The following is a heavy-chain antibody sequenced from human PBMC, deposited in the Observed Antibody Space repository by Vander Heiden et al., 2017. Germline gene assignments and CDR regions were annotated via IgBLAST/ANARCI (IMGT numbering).Heavy chain of an antibody. Sequence: EVQLVESGGGLLQPGGSLRLSCVASRFTFSSYEMNWVRQAPGKGREVVSYISSSGRTIDYADAVKGRFTVSRDNAKKSLYLKMKSMRAEDTAVYYFAIGGLDTANPDYGGRVTMVTVCS. J-gene: IGHJ2*01. CDR1: RFTFSSYE. V-gene: IGHV3-48*03. CDR3: AIGGLDTANPDY. D-gene: IGHD4-17*01. CDR2: ISSSGRTI.